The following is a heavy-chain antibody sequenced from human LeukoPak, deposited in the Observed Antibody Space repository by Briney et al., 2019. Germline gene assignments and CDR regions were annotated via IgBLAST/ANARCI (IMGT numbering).Heavy chain of an antibody. CDR3: ARRVRLAAAGTGYYYGMDV. Sequence: SETPSLTCTVSGGSISSGGYYWSWIRQHPGKGLEWIGYIYYSGSTYYNPSLKSRVTISVDTSKNQFSLKLSSVTAADTAVYYCARRVRLAAAGTGYYYGMDVWGQGTTVTVSS. CDR2: IYYSGST. CDR1: GGSISSGGYY. V-gene: IGHV4-31*03. J-gene: IGHJ6*02. D-gene: IGHD6-13*01.